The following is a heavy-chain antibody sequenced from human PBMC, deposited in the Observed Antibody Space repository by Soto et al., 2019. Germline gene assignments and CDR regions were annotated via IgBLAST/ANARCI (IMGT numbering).Heavy chain of an antibody. CDR1: TGSSDSFY. J-gene: IGHJ4*02. Sequence: QVQLQVWGPGLVKPSATMSLSCTVSTGSSDSFYWSWIGQPPGKGLEWIGYFFYTGSTNHNPSLKGRVTISLDMSSSQFSLSLTSVTAADTAMYYCARSRDGYNLNPIDQWGQGLLVTVSS. V-gene: IGHV4-59*01. CDR3: ARSRDGYNLNPIDQ. D-gene: IGHD5-12*01. CDR2: FFYTGST.